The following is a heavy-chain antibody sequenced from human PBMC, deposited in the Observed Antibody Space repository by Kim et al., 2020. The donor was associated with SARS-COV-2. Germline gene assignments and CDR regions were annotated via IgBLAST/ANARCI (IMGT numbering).Heavy chain of an antibody. CDR2: ITFDGSNQ. J-gene: IGHJ4*02. Sequence: GGSLRLSCAASGFTFSSYGMHWVRQAPGKGLEWVAPITFDGSNQYYTDSVKGRFTISRDNSQNTLYLQMNILRVEDTAVYYCVRDWAWWTAITPGDFWGQGTLVTVSS. CDR3: VRDWAWWTAITPGDF. D-gene: IGHD2-15*01. V-gene: IGHV3-30*03. CDR1: GFTFSSYG.